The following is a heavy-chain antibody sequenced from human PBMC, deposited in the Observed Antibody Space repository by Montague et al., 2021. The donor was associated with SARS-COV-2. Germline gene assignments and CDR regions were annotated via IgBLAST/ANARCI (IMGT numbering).Heavy chain of an antibody. J-gene: IGHJ4*02. V-gene: IGHV3-74*01. Sequence: SLRLSCAGSGSTFFNYGMHWVRQAPGKGLVWVARINSNGRGTSHADSVKGRFTISRDNAKNTLYLQMNSLTAEDMALYYCAREGIEGINADYWGQGTFVTVSS. D-gene: IGHD2-15*01. CDR1: GSTFFNYG. CDR3: AREGIEGINADY. CDR2: INSNGRGT.